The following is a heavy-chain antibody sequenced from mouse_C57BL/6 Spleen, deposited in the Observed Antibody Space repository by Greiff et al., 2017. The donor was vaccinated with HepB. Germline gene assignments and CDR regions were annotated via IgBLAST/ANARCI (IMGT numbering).Heavy chain of an antibody. D-gene: IGHD1-1*01. CDR1: GYAFSSSW. Sequence: VQLQQSGPELVKPGASVKISCKASGYAFSSSWMNWVKQRPGKGLEWIGRIYPGDGDTNYNGKFKGKATLTADKSSSTAYMQLSSLTSEDSAVYFCARYYYPLGGWGTGTTVTVSS. CDR3: ARYYYPLGG. J-gene: IGHJ1*03. V-gene: IGHV1-82*01. CDR2: IYPGDGDT.